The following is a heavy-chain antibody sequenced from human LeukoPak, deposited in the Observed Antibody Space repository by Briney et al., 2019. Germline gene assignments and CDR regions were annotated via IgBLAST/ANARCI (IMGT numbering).Heavy chain of an antibody. CDR1: GGSINNYY. CDR2: FYYSGTT. J-gene: IGHJ3*02. V-gene: IGHV4-59*01. CDR3: ARYVDAVATSDAFDI. Sequence: PSETLSLTCTVSGGSINNYYWSWIRQPPGKGLEWIGYFYYSGTTYYNPSLKSRVTMSVDTSNNQFSLRLTSVTAADTAVYYCARYVDAVATSDAFDIWGQGTMVTVSS. D-gene: IGHD5-12*01.